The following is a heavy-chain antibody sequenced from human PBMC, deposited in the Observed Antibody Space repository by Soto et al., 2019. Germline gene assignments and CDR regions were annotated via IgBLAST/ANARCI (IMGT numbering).Heavy chain of an antibody. CDR2: INPGYTAGRST. V-gene: IGHV1-46*01. CDR1: GYTLTTFF. D-gene: IGHD1-26*01. Sequence: QVQLVQSGAEVKKPGASVKVSCKASGYTLTTFFMHWVRQAPGQGLEWMGVINPGYTAGRSTTYAQKFQGRVTMTTDTPTSTVYMELSRLRSDDTAVYYCAREAIVAGATTGMDVWGQGTTVTVS. CDR3: AREAIVAGATTGMDV. J-gene: IGHJ6*02.